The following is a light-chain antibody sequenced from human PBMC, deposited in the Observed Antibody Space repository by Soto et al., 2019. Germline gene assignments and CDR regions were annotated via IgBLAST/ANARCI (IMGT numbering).Light chain of an antibody. Sequence: QSVLTQPASVSGSPGQSIAISCTGTSSDVGGYSYVSWYQQQPGKAPKLVISDVSNRPSGVSDRFSGSKSGNTASLTISGLQTEDEADYYCDSYTTSSTYVCVTGTKVTVL. CDR2: DVS. J-gene: IGLJ1*01. V-gene: IGLV2-14*01. CDR1: SSDVGGYSY. CDR3: DSYTTSSTYV.